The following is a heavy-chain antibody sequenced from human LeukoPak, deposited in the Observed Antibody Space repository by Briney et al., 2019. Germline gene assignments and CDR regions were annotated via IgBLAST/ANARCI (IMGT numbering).Heavy chain of an antibody. V-gene: IGHV4-39*01. D-gene: IGHD6-13*01. CDR2: IYYSGST. Sequence: PSETLSLTCTVSSGSISSSSNYWGWIRRPPGKGLEWIGSIYYSGSTYYNPSLKSRVTISVDTSKNQFSLKLSSVTAADTAVYYCATLKRASSHFDYWGQGTLVTVSS. CDR3: ATLKRASSHFDY. J-gene: IGHJ4*02. CDR1: SGSISSSSNY.